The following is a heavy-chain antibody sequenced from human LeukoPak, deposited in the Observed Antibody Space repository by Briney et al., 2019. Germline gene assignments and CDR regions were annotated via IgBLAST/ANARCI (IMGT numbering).Heavy chain of an antibody. V-gene: IGHV4-39*07. D-gene: IGHD3-9*01. CDR3: ARGAYDILTGYSDAFDI. CDR1: GGSISSSSYY. CDR2: VYYSGST. J-gene: IGHJ3*02. Sequence: SETLSLTCTVSGGSISSSSYYWGWIRQSPGKGLEWIGSVYYSGSTYYNPSLKSRVTISVDTSKNQFSLKLSSVTAAETAVYYCARGAYDILTGYSDAFDIWGQGTMVTVSS.